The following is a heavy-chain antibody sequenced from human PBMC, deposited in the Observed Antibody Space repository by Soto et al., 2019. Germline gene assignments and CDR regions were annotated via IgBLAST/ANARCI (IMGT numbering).Heavy chain of an antibody. J-gene: IGHJ1*01. CDR1: GFTFSSYA. V-gene: IGHV3-23*01. D-gene: IGHD3-9*01. CDR3: AKDVHYDIVTGIEYFDH. Sequence: EVQLLESGGGLVQPGGSLKISCAVSGFTFSSYAMSWVRQAPGKGLEWVSGISGTGRVTNYAESVKGRFTISRDNPKNTLSLEMNSLRAEDTAVYYCAKDVHYDIVTGIEYFDHWGQGTLVTVSS. CDR2: ISGTGRVT.